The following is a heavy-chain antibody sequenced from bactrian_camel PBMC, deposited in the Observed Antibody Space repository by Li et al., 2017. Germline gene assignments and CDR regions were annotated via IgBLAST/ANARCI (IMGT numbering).Heavy chain of an antibody. J-gene: IGHJ6*01. D-gene: IGHD3*01. CDR3: AFGSRPGWCSLRLRGADFGH. CDR1: IVSTGSAD. V-gene: IGHV3S55*01. Sequence: QVQLVESGGGSVQAGGSLTLSCVASIVSTGSADMAWGWFRQAPGKEREGVAASCSDGTSTYADSVKGRFTISRDNGKNTLYLQMNALKPEDTALYYCAFGSRPGWCSLRLRGADFGHWGQGTQVTVS. CDR2: SCSDGTS.